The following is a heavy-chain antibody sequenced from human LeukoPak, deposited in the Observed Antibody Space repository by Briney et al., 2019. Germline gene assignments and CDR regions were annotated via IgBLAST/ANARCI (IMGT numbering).Heavy chain of an antibody. CDR2: IDYSGGAT. J-gene: IGHJ4*02. V-gene: IGHV3-23*01. CDR1: GFTFNNYV. D-gene: IGHD3-22*01. CDR3: ANYDSSGYKAFDY. Sequence: GGSLRLSCAASGFTFNNYVMSWVRQAPGKGLEWVSGIDYSGGATNYADSVQGRFTVSRDNSKNTLYLQMNNLRAEDTAVYYCANYDSSGYKAFDYWGQGTLVTVSS.